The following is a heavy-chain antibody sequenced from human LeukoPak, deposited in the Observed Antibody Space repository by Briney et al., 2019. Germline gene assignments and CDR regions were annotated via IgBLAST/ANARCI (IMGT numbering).Heavy chain of an antibody. D-gene: IGHD4-17*01. CDR1: GGSISSYY. CDR3: ARLDGDYPSYYYYGMDV. CDR2: IYYSGST. V-gene: IGHV4-59*08. Sequence: NPSETLSLTCTVSGGSISSYYWSWIRQPPGKGLEWIGYIYYSGSTNYNPSLKSRVTISVDTSKNQFSLKLSSVTAADTAVYYCARLDGDYPSYYYYGMDVWGQGTTVTVSS. J-gene: IGHJ6*02.